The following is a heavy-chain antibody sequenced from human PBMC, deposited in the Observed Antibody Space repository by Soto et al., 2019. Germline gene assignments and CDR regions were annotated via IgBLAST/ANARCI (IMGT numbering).Heavy chain of an antibody. D-gene: IGHD3-22*01. CDR3: ARDPSAPFSNDSSGYYSVYYYYGMDV. CDR1: GFTFSSYG. J-gene: IGHJ6*02. Sequence: GSLRLSCAASGFTFSSYGMHWVRQAPGKGLEWVAVIWYDGSNKYYADSVKGRFTISRDNSKNTLYLQMNSLRAEDTAVYYCARDPSAPFSNDSSGYYSVYYYYGMDVWGQGTTVTVSS. V-gene: IGHV3-33*01. CDR2: IWYDGSNK.